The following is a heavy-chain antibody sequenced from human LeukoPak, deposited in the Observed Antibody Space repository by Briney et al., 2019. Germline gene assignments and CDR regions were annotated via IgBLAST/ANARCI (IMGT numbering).Heavy chain of an antibody. CDR3: ARDGLGSLDY. CDR2: IYTSGST. CDR1: GGSISSGSYY. D-gene: IGHD3-10*01. J-gene: IGHJ4*02. Sequence: PSQTLSLTCTVSGGSISSGSYYWSWIRQPAGKGLEWIGRIYTSGSTNYNPSLKSRVTISVDTSKNQFSLKLSSVTAADTAVYYCARDGLGSLDYWGQGTLVTVSS. V-gene: IGHV4-61*02.